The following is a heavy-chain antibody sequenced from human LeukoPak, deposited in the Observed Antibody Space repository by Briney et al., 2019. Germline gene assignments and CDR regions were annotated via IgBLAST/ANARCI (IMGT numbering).Heavy chain of an antibody. CDR3: ARDADYGSGSFDS. V-gene: IGHV1-69*13. J-gene: IGHJ5*01. CDR2: IIPIFGTA. CDR1: GGTFSSYA. D-gene: IGHD3-10*01. Sequence: SVKVSCKASGGTFSSYAISWVRQAPGQGLEWMGGIIPIFGTANYAQKFQGRVTITADESTSTAYMELSSLRSEDTAVYYCARDADYGSGSFDSWGQGTLVTVSS.